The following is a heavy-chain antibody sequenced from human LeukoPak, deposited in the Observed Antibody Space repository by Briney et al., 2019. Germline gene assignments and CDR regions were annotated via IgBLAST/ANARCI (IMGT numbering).Heavy chain of an antibody. CDR3: ARREDCVGGSCYDAFDF. CDR1: GFTFSSYW. J-gene: IGHJ4*02. V-gene: IGHV3-74*01. Sequence: GGSLRLSCAASGFTFSSYWMHWVRQAPGKGLVWVSRINSDGSSTSYADSVKGRFTISRDNAKNTLYLQMNSLRAEDTAVYYCARREDCVGGSCYDAFDFWGQGTLVTVSS. CDR2: INSDGSST. D-gene: IGHD2-15*01.